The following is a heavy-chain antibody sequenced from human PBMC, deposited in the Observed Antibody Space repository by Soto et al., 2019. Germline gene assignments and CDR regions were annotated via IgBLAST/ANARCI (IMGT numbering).Heavy chain of an antibody. CDR3: ARVKQWPTRPFDY. D-gene: IGHD6-19*01. CDR1: GGSFSGYY. V-gene: IGHV4-34*01. J-gene: IGHJ4*02. CDR2: INHSGST. Sequence: SETLSLTCAVYGGSFSGYYWSWIRQPPGKGLEWIGEINHSGSTNYNPSLKSRVTISVDTSKNQFSLKLSSVTAADTAVYYCARVKQWPTRPFDYWGQGTLVTVSS.